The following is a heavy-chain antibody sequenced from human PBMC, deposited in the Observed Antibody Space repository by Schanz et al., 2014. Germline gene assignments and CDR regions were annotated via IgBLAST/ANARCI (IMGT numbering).Heavy chain of an antibody. J-gene: IGHJ3*02. Sequence: EVQLVESGGSLVQPGGSLRLSCTASGFTFSSYSMNWVRQAPGKGLEWVSYVSRSTPDIYYADSVKGRFTISRDNSKNTLYLQMNSLRAEDTAVYNGAKGRFEELSAFDIWGQGTMVTVSS. CDR3: AKGRFEELSAFDI. CDR1: GFTFSSYS. D-gene: IGHD3-10*01. V-gene: IGHV3-48*01. CDR2: VSRSTPDI.